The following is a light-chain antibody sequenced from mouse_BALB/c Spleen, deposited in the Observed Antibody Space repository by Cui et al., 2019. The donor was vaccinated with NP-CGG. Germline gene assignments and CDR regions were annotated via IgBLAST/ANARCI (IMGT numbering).Light chain of an antibody. J-gene: IGLJ1*01. V-gene: IGLV1*01. CDR3: ALWYSNHWV. Sequence: QAVVTQESALTTSPGETGTLTCRSSTVAITTSNYANWVQEKPDHLFTVLIGGTNNRAPGVPARFSGSLIGDKAALTITGAQTEDEAIYFCALWYSNHWVFGGGTKLTVL. CDR1: TVAITTSNY. CDR2: GTN.